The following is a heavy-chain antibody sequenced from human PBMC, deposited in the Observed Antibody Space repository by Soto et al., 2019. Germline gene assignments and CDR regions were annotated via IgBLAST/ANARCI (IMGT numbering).Heavy chain of an antibody. CDR2: IFYVGNT. CDR3: ARHLGPTGPNY. J-gene: IGHJ4*02. CDR1: GASISTNTYH. V-gene: IGHV4-39*01. Sequence: QLQLQESGPGLVKPSETLSLTCTVSGASISTNTYHWGWVRQPPGKGLEWIASIFYVGNTYYNPSLRGRVAVSMDTSKNQFSLRLSSVAAADTAVYYCARHLGPTGPNYWGQGTLVTVSS. D-gene: IGHD1-26*01.